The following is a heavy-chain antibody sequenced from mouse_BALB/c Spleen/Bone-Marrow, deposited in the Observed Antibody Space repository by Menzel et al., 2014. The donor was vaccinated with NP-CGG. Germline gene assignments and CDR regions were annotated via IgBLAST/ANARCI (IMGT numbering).Heavy chain of an antibody. Sequence: EVKLMESGGGLVQPGGSRKLSCVASGFTFSSFGMHWVRQAPEKGLEWVAYISSGSSSTYYADTLKGRFTISRDNPKNTLFLQMTRLMSEDTAMYYCAREYDYGTSHYWYFDVWGAGTTVTVSS. V-gene: IGHV5-17*02. D-gene: IGHD1-1*01. J-gene: IGHJ1*01. CDR2: ISSGSSST. CDR3: AREYDYGTSHYWYFDV. CDR1: GFTFSSFG.